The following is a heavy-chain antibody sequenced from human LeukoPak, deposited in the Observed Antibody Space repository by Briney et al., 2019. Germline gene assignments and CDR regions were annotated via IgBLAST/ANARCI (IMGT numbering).Heavy chain of an antibody. Sequence: SETLSLTCSVSGGSISSGSYYWSWIRQPAGKGLEWIGRIYISGSTNYNPSLKSRVTISLDTSKNQFSLKLSSVTAADTAVYYCARDFSAAFDIWGQGTMVTVSS. V-gene: IGHV4-61*02. D-gene: IGHD2/OR15-2a*01. CDR3: ARDFSAAFDI. CDR2: IYISGST. J-gene: IGHJ3*02. CDR1: GGSISSGSYY.